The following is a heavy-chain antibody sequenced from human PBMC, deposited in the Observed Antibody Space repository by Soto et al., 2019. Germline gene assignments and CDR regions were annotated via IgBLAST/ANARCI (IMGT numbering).Heavy chain of an antibody. J-gene: IGHJ6*02. V-gene: IGHV4-61*01. CDR1: GGSVSSGNYF. CDR2: IHSSGST. CDR3: AILTKPTAVTTAFRGGYGLDV. D-gene: IGHD4-17*01. Sequence: SETLSLTCTVSGGSVSSGNYFWIWIRQPPGKGLDWIGYIHSSGSTNYNPSLKSRVTISVDTSRNQFSLKLTSVTAADTAVYYCAILTKPTAVTTAFRGGYGLDVWGQGTTVTVSS.